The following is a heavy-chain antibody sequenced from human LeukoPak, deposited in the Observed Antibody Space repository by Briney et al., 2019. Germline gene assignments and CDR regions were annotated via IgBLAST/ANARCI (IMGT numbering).Heavy chain of an antibody. CDR1: GFTVNNNY. J-gene: IGHJ6*02. CDR2: IYSGATT. Sequence: PGGSLRLSCAASGFTVNNNYMSWVRQAPGKGLEWVSVIYSGATTYYADSVKGRFTISRDNSKNTLYLEMGSLRAEDTAIYYCARDSRAVVGSLYHGMDVWGQGTPVAVSS. CDR3: ARDSRAVVGSLYHGMDV. D-gene: IGHD1-26*01. V-gene: IGHV3-53*05.